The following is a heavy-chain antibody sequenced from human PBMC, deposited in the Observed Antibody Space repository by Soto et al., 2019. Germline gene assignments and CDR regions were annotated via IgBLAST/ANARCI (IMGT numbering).Heavy chain of an antibody. Sequence: EVQLVESGGGLVQPGGSLKLSCVASGFSFSAAAMHWVRQASGKGLEWVGRIRSKANNFATAYAASVNGRFTISRDESKNTAYLQMTSLKTEDTAVYFCAGPGYSNSWYEDYFDYWGQGTLVTVSS. CDR2: IRSKANNFAT. CDR1: GFSFSAAA. J-gene: IGHJ4*02. D-gene: IGHD6-13*01. CDR3: AGPGYSNSWYEDYFDY. V-gene: IGHV3-73*02.